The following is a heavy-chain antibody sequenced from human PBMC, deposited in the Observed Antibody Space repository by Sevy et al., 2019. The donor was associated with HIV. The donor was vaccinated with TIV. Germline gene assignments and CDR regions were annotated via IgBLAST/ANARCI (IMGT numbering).Heavy chain of an antibody. CDR2: LSPNSGFA. V-gene: IGHV1-8*01. Sequence: ASVKVSCKVSGYTFTDSDIIWVRQANGQGLECLGWLSPNSGFATETQKFQGRVTMTRNPSISTVYMELSSLRFEDSAVYYCARLESCGGDCYYFDYWGQGTRVTVSS. CDR3: ARLESCGGDCYYFDY. CDR1: GYTFTDSD. D-gene: IGHD2-21*02. J-gene: IGHJ4*02.